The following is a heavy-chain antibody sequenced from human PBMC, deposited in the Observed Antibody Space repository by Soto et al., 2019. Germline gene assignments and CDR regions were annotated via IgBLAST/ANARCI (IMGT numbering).Heavy chain of an antibody. CDR2: ISSSSSYI. V-gene: IGHV3-21*01. CDR3: AREASGYSSTPD. J-gene: IGHJ4*02. Sequence: EVQLVESGGGLVKPGGSLRLSCAASGFTFSSYSMNWVRQAPGKGLEWVSSISSSSSYIYYADSVKGRFTISRDNAKNSLYLQMNSLRAEDTAVYYCAREASGYSSTPDWGQGTLVTVSS. CDR1: GFTFSSYS. D-gene: IGHD6-13*01.